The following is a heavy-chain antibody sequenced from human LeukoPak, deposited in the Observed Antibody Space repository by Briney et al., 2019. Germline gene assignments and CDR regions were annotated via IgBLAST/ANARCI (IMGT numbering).Heavy chain of an antibody. CDR3: ATSSGSYYY. V-gene: IGHV4-39*01. CDR2: MYYSGST. CDR1: GGSISSSSYY. Sequence: PSETLSLTCTVSGGSISSSSYYWGWIRQPPGKGLEWIGSMYYSGSTYYNPSLKSRVTIYVDTSKNQFSLKLSSVTAADTAVYYCATSSGSYYYWGQGTLVTVSS. D-gene: IGHD1-26*01. J-gene: IGHJ4*02.